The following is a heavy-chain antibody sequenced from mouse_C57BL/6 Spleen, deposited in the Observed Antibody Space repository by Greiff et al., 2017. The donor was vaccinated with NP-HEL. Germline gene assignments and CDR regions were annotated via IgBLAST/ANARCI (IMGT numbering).Heavy chain of an antibody. D-gene: IGHD4-1*01. CDR3: ARRPPGGTFYYAMDY. V-gene: IGHV1-85*01. CDR2: IYPRDGST. CDR1: GYTFTSYD. Sequence: QVQLKQSGPELVKPGASVKLSCKASGYTFTSYDINWVKQRPGQGLEWIGWIYPRDGSTKYNEKFKGKATLTVDTSSSTAYMELHSLTSEDSAVYFCARRPPGGTFYYAMDYWGQGTSVTVSS. J-gene: IGHJ4*01.